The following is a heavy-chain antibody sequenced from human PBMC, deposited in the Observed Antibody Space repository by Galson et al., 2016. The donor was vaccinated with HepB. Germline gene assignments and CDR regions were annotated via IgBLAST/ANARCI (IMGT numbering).Heavy chain of an antibody. J-gene: IGHJ4*02. CDR1: GFMFSSYA. CDR2: VSYDGTNQ. V-gene: IGHV3-30-3*01. Sequence: LRLSCAASGFMFSSYAMHWVRQAPGKGLEWVAFVSYDGTNQYYTDSVKGRFTISRDNSKSTLYLQMNGLSPEDSALYYCAREVTYCSGGGCYYFDYWGQGTLVTVSS. CDR3: AREVTYCSGGGCYYFDY. D-gene: IGHD2-15*01.